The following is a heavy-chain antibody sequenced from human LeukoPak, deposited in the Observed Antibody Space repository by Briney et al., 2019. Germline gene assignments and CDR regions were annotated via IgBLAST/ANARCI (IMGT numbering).Heavy chain of an antibody. CDR2: FDPEDGET. Sequence: ASVKVSCKASGYTFTSYGISWVRQAPGKGLEWMGGFDPEDGETIYAQKFQGRVTMTEDTSTDTAYMELSSLRSEDTAVYYCATPKWDYDILTGLDDAFDIWGQGTMVTVSS. V-gene: IGHV1-24*01. CDR1: GYTFTSYG. J-gene: IGHJ3*02. D-gene: IGHD3-9*01. CDR3: ATPKWDYDILTGLDDAFDI.